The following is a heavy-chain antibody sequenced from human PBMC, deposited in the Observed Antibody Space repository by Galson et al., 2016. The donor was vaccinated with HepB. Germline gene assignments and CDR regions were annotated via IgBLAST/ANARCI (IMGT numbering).Heavy chain of an antibody. D-gene: IGHD6-13*01. V-gene: IGHV1-3*01. CDR2: IHAGNGNT. J-gene: IGHJ4*02. CDR1: GYSFTDYT. Sequence: SVKVSCKASGYSFTDYTIHWVRQAPGQRLEWMGWIHAGNGNTKYSQKFQGRVTFTSDTSASTVYMDLTSLTSEDTAIYFCARGGQQLARHLAYWGQGRLVTVSS. CDR3: ARGGQQLARHLAY.